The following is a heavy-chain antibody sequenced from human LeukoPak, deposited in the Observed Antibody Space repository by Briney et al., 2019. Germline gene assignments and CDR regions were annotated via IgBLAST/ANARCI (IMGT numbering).Heavy chain of an antibody. CDR2: INQDGSEK. CDR3: ASGAGWESGY. V-gene: IGHV3-7*01. D-gene: IGHD1-26*01. Sequence: GGSLRLSCAASGFTFSSYAMHWVRQTPEKGLEWVANINQDGSEKNYVDSVKGRFTISRDNAKNSLFLQMNSLRAEDTAIYYCASGAGWESGYWGQGTLVTVSS. CDR1: GFTFSSYA. J-gene: IGHJ4*02.